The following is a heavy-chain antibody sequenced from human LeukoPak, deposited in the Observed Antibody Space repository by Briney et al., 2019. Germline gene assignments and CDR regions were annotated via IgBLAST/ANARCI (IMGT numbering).Heavy chain of an antibody. J-gene: IGHJ4*02. CDR3: ARDNGGARWLVD. V-gene: IGHV4-59*01. D-gene: IGHD2-21*01. CDR1: GGSISSYY. Sequence: SETLSLTCTVSGGSISSYYWSWIRQPPGKGLEWIGYIYYTGSTNYNPSLKSRVTISVDTSKNQFSLKLTSVTAADTAVYYCARDNGGARWLVDWGQGTLVTVSS. CDR2: IYYTGST.